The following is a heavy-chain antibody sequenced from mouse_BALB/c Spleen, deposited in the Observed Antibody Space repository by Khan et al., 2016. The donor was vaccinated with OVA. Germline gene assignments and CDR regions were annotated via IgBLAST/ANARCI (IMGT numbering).Heavy chain of an antibody. CDR1: GFTFSDYY. CDR2: ISDGPNYI. J-gene: IGHJ3*01. D-gene: IGHD2-13*01. CDR3: ARGYYGDPFAY. V-gene: IGHV5-4*02. Sequence: EVELVESGGGLVKPGGSLKLSCAASGFTFSDYYMYWVRQTPEKRLEWVATISDGPNYIYYLDNVKGRFNISRDNAKNNLYLQMSSLKSEDTAMYYCARGYYGDPFAYWGHGALVTVSA.